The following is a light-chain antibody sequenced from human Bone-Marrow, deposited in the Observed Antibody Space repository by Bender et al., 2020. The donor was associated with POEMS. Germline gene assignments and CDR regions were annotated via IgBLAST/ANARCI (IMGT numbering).Light chain of an antibody. CDR2: EDT. V-gene: IGLV2-23*01. CDR3: CSYAGSSTWV. Sequence: QSALTQPASVSGSPGQSITISCTGTSNNVGNYNLVSWYQQHPGKAPKIMIYEDTKRPSGVSNRFSGSNSGNTASLTISGLQAEDEADYYCCSYAGSSTWVFGGGTKLTVL. CDR1: SNNVGNYNL. J-gene: IGLJ3*02.